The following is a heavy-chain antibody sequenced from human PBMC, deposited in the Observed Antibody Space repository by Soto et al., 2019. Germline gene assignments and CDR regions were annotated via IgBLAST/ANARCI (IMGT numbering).Heavy chain of an antibody. V-gene: IGHV3-23*01. D-gene: IGHD5-12*01. CDR1: GFTFSNYD. Sequence: GGSLRLSCSASGFTFSNYDMVWVRQAPGKGLEWVSAISGSGGSTYYADSVKGRFTISRDNSKNTLYLQMNSLRAEDTAVYYCAKDPYSGDDIDLDYWGQRTLVTVSS. J-gene: IGHJ4*02. CDR2: ISGSGGST. CDR3: AKDPYSGDDIDLDY.